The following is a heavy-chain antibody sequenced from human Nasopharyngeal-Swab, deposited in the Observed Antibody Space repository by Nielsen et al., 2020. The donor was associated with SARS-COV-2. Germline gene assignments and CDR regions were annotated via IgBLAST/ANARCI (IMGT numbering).Heavy chain of an antibody. V-gene: IGHV3-9*01. CDR3: AKDLYCSSTSCYEGYYYYYGMDV. D-gene: IGHD2-2*01. Sequence: SLKISCAASGFSFDDYAMHWVRQPPGKGLEWVSRISWNSDNKHYADSVKGRFTISRDNAKNSLYLQMNSLRAEDTALYYCAKDLYCSSTSCYEGYYYYYGMDVWGQGTTVTVSS. CDR1: GFSFDDYA. CDR2: ISWNSDNK. J-gene: IGHJ6*02.